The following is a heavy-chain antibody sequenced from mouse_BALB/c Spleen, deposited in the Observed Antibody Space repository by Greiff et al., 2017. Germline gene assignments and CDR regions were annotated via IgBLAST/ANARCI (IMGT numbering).Heavy chain of an antibody. D-gene: IGHD3-1*01. CDR2: IDPANGNT. V-gene: IGHV14-3*02. CDR3: ARASFDY. J-gene: IGHJ2*01. Sequence: EVQLQQSGAELVKPGASVKLSCTASGFNINDTYMHWVKQRPEQGLEWIGRIDPANGNTKYDPKFQGKATITADTSSNTACLQLSSLTSEDTAVYYCARASFDYWGQGTTLTVSS. CDR1: GFNINDTY.